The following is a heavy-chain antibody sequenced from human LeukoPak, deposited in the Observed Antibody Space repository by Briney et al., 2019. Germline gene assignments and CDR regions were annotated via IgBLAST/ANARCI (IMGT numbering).Heavy chain of an antibody. J-gene: IGHJ6*03. V-gene: IGHV1-69*13. Sequence: VASVKVSCKASGGTFSSYAISWVRQAPGQGLEWMGGIIPIFGTANYAQKFQGRVTITADESTSTAYMELSSLRSEDTAVYYCARAPMHYCSSTSCYRNMDVWGKGTTVTVSS. CDR2: IIPIFGTA. CDR3: ARAPMHYCSSTSCYRNMDV. D-gene: IGHD2-2*01. CDR1: GGTFSSYA.